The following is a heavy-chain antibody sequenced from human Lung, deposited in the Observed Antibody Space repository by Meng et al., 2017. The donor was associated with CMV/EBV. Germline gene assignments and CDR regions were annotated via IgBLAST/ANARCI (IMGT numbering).Heavy chain of an antibody. V-gene: IGHV3-74*01. CDR2: IDSDGSST. D-gene: IGHD3-16*01. CDR1: GFTFSSNW. CDR3: TRDGDYYDATLH. J-gene: IGHJ4*02. Sequence: GGSLRLXCAASGFTFSSNWMHWVRQAPGKGLEWVSRIDSDGSSTTYAESVKGRFTISRDNAKNTLFLQMISLRAEDTAVYYCTRDGDYYDATLHWGKGSLVTVSS.